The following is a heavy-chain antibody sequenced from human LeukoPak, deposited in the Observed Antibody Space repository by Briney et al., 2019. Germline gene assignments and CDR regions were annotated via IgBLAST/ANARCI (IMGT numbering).Heavy chain of an antibody. CDR3: ARHVGGGYWYFDY. V-gene: IGHV4-39*01. CDR1: GGSISSSSHY. Sequence: SETLSLTCTVSGGSISSSSHYWGWIRQPPGKGLEWSGSIFYGGSTYYNPSLKSRITISVDTSKNQFSLNLSSVTAADTAVYYCARHVGGGYWYFDYWGQGTLVTVSS. D-gene: IGHD5-12*01. J-gene: IGHJ4*02. CDR2: IFYGGST.